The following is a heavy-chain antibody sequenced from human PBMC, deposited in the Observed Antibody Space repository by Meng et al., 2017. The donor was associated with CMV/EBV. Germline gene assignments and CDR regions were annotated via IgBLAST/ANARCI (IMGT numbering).Heavy chain of an antibody. Sequence: SVKVSCKISGGTFNTYAITWVRQAPGQGFELMGLTIPLLDSPTYAQKFRGRVSITTDESTSTVAMELTSLTSEDTAVYYCARDTLSTVTTVPHYGMDVWGQGTTVTVSS. CDR1: GGTFNTYA. CDR2: TIPLLDSP. D-gene: IGHD4-11*01. V-gene: IGHV1-69*05. J-gene: IGHJ6*02. CDR3: ARDTLSTVTTVPHYGMDV.